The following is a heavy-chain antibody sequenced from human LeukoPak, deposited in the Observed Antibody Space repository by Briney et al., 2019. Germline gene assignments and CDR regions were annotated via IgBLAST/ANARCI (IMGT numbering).Heavy chain of an antibody. CDR1: GYTFTSYG. Sequence: ASVKVSCKASGYTFTSYGVSWVRQAPGQGLEWMVWISTYNGNTNYAQKFQGRVNMTTDTSTSTAYMELRSLRSDDTAVYYCARDQGYYFDYWGQGTLVTVSS. CDR3: ARDQGYYFDY. J-gene: IGHJ4*02. CDR2: ISTYNGNT. V-gene: IGHV1-18*01.